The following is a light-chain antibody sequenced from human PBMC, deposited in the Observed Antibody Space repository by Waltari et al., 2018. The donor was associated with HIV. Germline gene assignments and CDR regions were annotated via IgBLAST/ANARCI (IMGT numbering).Light chain of an antibody. V-gene: IGKV3-20*01. CDR1: QTDSSSY. CDR3: QQYGSSPPYT. J-gene: IGKJ2*01. CDR2: GGS. Sequence: EIVLTQSPGTLSLSPGERATLSCRASQTDSSSYLAWYQQNPGQAPRLLIYGGSSRATGIPDRFRGSGSGTDFTLTISRLEPEDFAVYYCQQYGSSPPYTFGQGTKLEIK.